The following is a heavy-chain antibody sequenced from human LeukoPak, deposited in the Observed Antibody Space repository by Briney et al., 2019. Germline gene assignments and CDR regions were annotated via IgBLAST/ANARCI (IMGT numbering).Heavy chain of an antibody. CDR1: GFTFSSYG. CDR3: AKLSPGYSSPPFDY. CDR2: ISGSGGST. V-gene: IGHV3-23*01. D-gene: IGHD6-13*01. Sequence: GGSLRLSCAVPGFTFSSYGVHWVRQAPGKGLEWVSAISGSGGSTYYADSVKGRFTISRDNSKNTLYLRMNSLRAEDTAVYYCAKLSPGYSSPPFDYWGQGTLVTVSS. J-gene: IGHJ4*02.